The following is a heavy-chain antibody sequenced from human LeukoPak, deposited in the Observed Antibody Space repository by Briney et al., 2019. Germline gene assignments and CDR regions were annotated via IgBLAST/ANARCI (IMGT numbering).Heavy chain of an antibody. V-gene: IGHV1-69*04. Sequence: GASMKVSCKASGGTFSSYAISWVRQAPGQGLEWMGRIIPILGIANYAQKFQGRVTITADKSTSTAYMELSSLRSEDTAVYYCARDYYYYYGMDVWGQGTTVTVSS. CDR1: GGTFSSYA. J-gene: IGHJ6*02. CDR3: ARDYYYYYGMDV. CDR2: IIPILGIA.